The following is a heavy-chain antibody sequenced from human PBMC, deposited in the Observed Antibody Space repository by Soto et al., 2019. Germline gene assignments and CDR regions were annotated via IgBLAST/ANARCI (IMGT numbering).Heavy chain of an antibody. V-gene: IGHV3-74*01. J-gene: IGHJ4*02. Sequence: PGGSLRLSCAASGFTFSMYWMHWVRQVPGKGPEWVSRINDDGSSTNYADSVKGRFTISRDNAKNTLYLQMNNLRAEDTAVYYCTRGPRSTSTGTGAFWGQGTRSPSPQ. CDR1: GFTFSMYW. CDR3: TRGPRSTSTGTGAF. CDR2: INDDGSST. D-gene: IGHD1-1*01.